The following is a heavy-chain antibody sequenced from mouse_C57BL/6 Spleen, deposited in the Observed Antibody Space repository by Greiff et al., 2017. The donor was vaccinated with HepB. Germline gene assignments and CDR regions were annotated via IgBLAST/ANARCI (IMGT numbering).Heavy chain of an antibody. CDR1: GYTFTGYW. J-gene: IGHJ3*01. CDR2: ILPGSGST. Sequence: QVQLKQSGAELMKPGASVKLSCKATGYTFTGYWIEWVKQRPGHGLEWIGEILPGSGSTTYNEKFKGKATFTADTSSNTAYMQLSSLTTENSAINYCARSELRGSCAYWGQGTLVTVSA. D-gene: IGHD1-1*01. V-gene: IGHV1-9*01. CDR3: ARSELRGSCAY.